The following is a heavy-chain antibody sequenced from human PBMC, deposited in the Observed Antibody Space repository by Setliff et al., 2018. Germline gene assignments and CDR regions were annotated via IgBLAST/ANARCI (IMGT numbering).Heavy chain of an antibody. J-gene: IGHJ4*02. CDR3: ARDKDRWRWFGESSLGY. V-gene: IGHV3-48*03. Sequence: PGGSLRLSCAASGFIFRSYEMNWVRQAPGKGLEWVSYISSSGSTIYYADTVKGRFTISRDNAKNSLYLQMNSLRAEDTAVYYCARDKDRWRWFGESSLGYWGQGTLVTVSS. D-gene: IGHD3-10*01. CDR2: ISSSGSTI. CDR1: GFIFRSYE.